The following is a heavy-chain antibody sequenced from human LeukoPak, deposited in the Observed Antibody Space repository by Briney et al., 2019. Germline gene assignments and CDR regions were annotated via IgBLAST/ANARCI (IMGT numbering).Heavy chain of an antibody. CDR2: IVVGSDNT. CDR1: GFTFTSSA. V-gene: IGHV1-58*02. J-gene: IGHJ5*02. D-gene: IGHD3-22*01. Sequence: ASVKVSCMASGFTFTSSAMQWVRQARGQRLEWIGWIVVGSDNTNYAQKFQERVTITRDMSTSTAYMELSSLRSDDTAVYYCVADPYYDASGPPRWFDPWGQGTLVTVSS. CDR3: VADPYYDASGPPRWFDP.